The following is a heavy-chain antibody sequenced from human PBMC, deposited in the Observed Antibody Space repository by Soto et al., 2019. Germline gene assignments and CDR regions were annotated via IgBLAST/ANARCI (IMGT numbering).Heavy chain of an antibody. CDR1: GFTVSSNY. D-gene: IGHD3-3*01. V-gene: IGHV3-53*01. CDR2: IYSGGST. CDR3: ARVGYYDFWSGSPPAAFDI. J-gene: IGHJ3*02. Sequence: EVQLVESGGGLIQPGGSLRLSCAASGFTVSSNYMSWVRQAPGKGLEWVSVIYSGGSTYYADSVKGRFTISRDNSKNTLYLQMNSLRAEDTAVYYCARVGYYDFWSGSPPAAFDIWGQGTMVTVSS.